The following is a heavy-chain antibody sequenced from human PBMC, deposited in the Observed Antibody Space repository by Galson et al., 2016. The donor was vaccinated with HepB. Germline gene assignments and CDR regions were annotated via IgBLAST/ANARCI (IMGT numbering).Heavy chain of an antibody. CDR1: GFSLSSSGVG. CDR2: IYWDDDK. Sequence: PALVKPTQTLTLTCTFSGFSLSSSGVGVGWIRTPPGKALEWLALIYWDDDKRYSPSLKSRLTITKDTSKNQVVLTMTNMDPVDTATYYCAHWGEQIRGYWYFDLWGRGTLVTVSS. J-gene: IGHJ2*01. CDR3: AHWGEQIRGYWYFDL. V-gene: IGHV2-5*02. D-gene: IGHD3-10*01.